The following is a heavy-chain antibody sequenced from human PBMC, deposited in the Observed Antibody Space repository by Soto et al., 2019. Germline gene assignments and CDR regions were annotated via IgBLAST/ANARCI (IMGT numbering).Heavy chain of an antibody. CDR2: MNPNSGNT. CDR1: GYTFTSYD. V-gene: IGHV1-8*01. J-gene: IGHJ6*02. CDR3: ARAQYRGGYARRGAYYYYGMDV. Sequence: GASVKVSCKASGYTFTSYDINWVRQATGQGLEWMGWMNPNSGNTGYAQKFQGRVTMTRNTSISTAYMELSSLRSEDTAVYYCARAQYRGGYARRGAYYYYGMDVWGQGTTVTVSS. D-gene: IGHD5-12*01.